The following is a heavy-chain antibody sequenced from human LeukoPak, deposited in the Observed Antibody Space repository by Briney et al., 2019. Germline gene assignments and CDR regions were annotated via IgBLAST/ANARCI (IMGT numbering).Heavy chain of an antibody. CDR3: ARLESYGDYSIKGYYFDY. V-gene: IGHV1-18*01. Sequence: GASVKVSCKASGYTFTSYGISWVRQAPGQGLEWRGWMSAYNGNTNYAQKRQGRVTMTTDTSTSTAYMELRSLRSDDTAVYYCARLESYGDYSIKGYYFDYWGQGTLVTVSS. CDR1: GYTFTSYG. D-gene: IGHD4-17*01. J-gene: IGHJ4*02. CDR2: MSAYNGNT.